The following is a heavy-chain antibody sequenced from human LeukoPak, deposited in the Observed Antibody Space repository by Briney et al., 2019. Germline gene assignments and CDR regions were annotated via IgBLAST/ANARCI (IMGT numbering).Heavy chain of an antibody. V-gene: IGHV1-8*01. Sequence: ASVKVSCKASGYTFASYDFNWVRQTPGQGLEWMGWMNPNSGNTGSAQKVQGRLTMTRNTSRSTAYMELSSLRAEDTAMYYCARRTRIRIFEVVSSDGFDTWGKGPMVHVSS. J-gene: IGHJ3*02. CDR1: GYTFASYD. CDR3: ARRTRIRIFEVVSSDGFDT. D-gene: IGHD3-3*01. CDR2: MNPNSGNT.